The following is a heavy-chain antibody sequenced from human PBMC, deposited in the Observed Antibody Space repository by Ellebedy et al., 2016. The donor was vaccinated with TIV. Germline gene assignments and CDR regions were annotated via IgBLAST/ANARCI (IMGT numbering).Heavy chain of an antibody. Sequence: GGSLRLSCAASGFTFSSYAMHWVRQAPGKGLEWVAVISYDGSNKYYADSVKGRFTISRDNSKNTLYLQMNSLKTEDKAVYYCTTHTYYYDSSGYYEVRWYFDLWGRGTLVTVSS. CDR1: GFTFSSYA. D-gene: IGHD3-22*01. V-gene: IGHV3-30-3*01. J-gene: IGHJ2*01. CDR3: TTHTYYYDSSGYYEVRWYFDL. CDR2: ISYDGSNK.